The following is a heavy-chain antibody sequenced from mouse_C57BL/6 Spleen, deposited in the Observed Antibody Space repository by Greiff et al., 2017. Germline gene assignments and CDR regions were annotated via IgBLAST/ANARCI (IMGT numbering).Heavy chain of an antibody. CDR2: IDPETGGT. D-gene: IGHD2-1*01. CDR3: TRSTYGNYVVWFAY. J-gene: IGHJ3*01. CDR1: GYTFTDYE. Sequence: VQLQQSGAELVRPGASVTLSCKASGYTFTDYEMHWVKQTPVHGLEWIGAIDPETGGTAYNQKLKGKAILTADKSSSTAYMDLRSLTSEASAVYYCTRSTYGNYVVWFAYWGQGTLVTVSA. V-gene: IGHV1-15*01.